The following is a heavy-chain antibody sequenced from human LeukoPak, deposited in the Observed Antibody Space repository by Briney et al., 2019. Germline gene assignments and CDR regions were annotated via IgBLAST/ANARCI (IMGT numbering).Heavy chain of an antibody. V-gene: IGHV3-30-3*01. D-gene: IGHD3-3*01. J-gene: IGHJ4*02. CDR2: ISYDGSNK. CDR1: GFTFSSYA. Sequence: GRSLRLSCAASGFTFSSYAMHWVRQAPGKGLEWVAVISYDGSNKYYADPVKGRFTISRDNSKNTLYLQMNSLRAEDTAVYYCARDSRAKYDFWSGYYGNPTYYFDYWGQGTLVTVSS. CDR3: ARDSRAKYDFWSGYYGNPTYYFDY.